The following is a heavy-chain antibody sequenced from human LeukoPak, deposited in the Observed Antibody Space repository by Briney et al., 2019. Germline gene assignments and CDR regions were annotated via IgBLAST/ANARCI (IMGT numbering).Heavy chain of an antibody. Sequence: SETLSLTCTVSGGSISSSYSWGWIRQPPGKGLEWIGSIYHSGSTYYNPPLKSRVTISVDTSKNQFSLKLSSVTAADTAVYYCARVRAGATLNWFDPWGQGTLVTVSS. J-gene: IGHJ5*02. D-gene: IGHD1-1*01. CDR3: ARVRAGATLNWFDP. CDR1: GGSISSSYS. CDR2: IYHSGST. V-gene: IGHV4-38-2*02.